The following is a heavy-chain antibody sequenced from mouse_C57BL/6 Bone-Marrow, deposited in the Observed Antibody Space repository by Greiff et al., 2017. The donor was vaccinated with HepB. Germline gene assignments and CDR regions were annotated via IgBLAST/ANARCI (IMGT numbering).Heavy chain of an antibody. V-gene: IGHV1-55*01. Sequence: VQLQQSGAELVKPGASVKMSCKASGYTFTSYWITWVKQRPGQGLEWIGDIYPGSGSTNYNEKFKSKATLTVDTSSSTAYMQLSSLTSEDSAVYYCARYERLLRYFDVWGTGTTVTVSS. CDR1: GYTFTSYW. J-gene: IGHJ1*03. CDR2: IYPGSGST. CDR3: ARYERLLRYFDV. D-gene: IGHD1-1*01.